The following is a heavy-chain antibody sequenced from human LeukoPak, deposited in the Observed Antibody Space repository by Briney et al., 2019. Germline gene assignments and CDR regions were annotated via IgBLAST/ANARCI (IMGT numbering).Heavy chain of an antibody. CDR1: GGSISSYY. CDR2: IYYSGST. CDR3: ARIWFGELLKSSGDYGMDV. J-gene: IGHJ6*02. V-gene: IGHV4-59*08. Sequence: SETLSLTCTVSGGSISSYYWSWIRQPPGKGLEWIGYIYYSGSTNYNPSLKSRVTISVDTSKNQSSLKLSSVTAADTAVYYCARIWFGELLKSSGDYGMDVWGQGTTVTVSS. D-gene: IGHD3-10*01.